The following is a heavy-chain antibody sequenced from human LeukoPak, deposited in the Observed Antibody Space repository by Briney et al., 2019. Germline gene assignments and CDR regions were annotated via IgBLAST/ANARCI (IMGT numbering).Heavy chain of an antibody. CDR1: GGSISSSSYY. Sequence: SETLSLTCTVSGGSISSSSYYWGWIRQPPGKGLEWIGSIYYSGSTYYNPSLKSRVTISVDTSKNQFSLKLSSVTAADTAVYYCARVNNGVRGYYYYYYYMDVWGKGTTVTVSS. CDR3: ARVNNGVRGYYYYYYYMDV. D-gene: IGHD3-10*01. J-gene: IGHJ6*03. V-gene: IGHV4-39*07. CDR2: IYYSGST.